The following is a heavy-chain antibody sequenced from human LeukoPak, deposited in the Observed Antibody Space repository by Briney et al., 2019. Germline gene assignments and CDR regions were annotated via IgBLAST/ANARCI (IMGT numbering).Heavy chain of an antibody. J-gene: IGHJ5*02. CDR1: GYSFTSYW. Sequence: GESLKISCKGSGYSFTSYWLGWVRQMPGKGLEWMGIIYPGDSDTRYSPSFQGQVTISADKSISTAYLPWSSLKASDTAMYYCARGFMTTVTINWFDPWGQGTLVTVSS. V-gene: IGHV5-51*01. CDR2: IYPGDSDT. CDR3: ARGFMTTVTINWFDP. D-gene: IGHD4-11*01.